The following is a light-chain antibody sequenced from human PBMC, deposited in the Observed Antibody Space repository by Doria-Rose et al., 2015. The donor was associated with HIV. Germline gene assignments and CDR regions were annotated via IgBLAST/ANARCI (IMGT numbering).Light chain of an antibody. V-gene: IGKV3-20*01. CDR3: HQYGTSWT. CDR2: DGS. Sequence: EIVLTQSPGTLSLSPGERATLSRRASQSCSSTYLAWYQQKPGQAPSLLIYDGSTRATGIPDRFSASGSGTDFTLTINRLEPEDFALYYCHQYGTSWTFGQGTKVEI. CDR1: QSCSSTY. J-gene: IGKJ1*01.